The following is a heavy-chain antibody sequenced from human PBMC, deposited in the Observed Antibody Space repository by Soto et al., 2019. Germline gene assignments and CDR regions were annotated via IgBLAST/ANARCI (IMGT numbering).Heavy chain of an antibody. CDR2: ISGTGSTI. CDR1: GFTFGDYY. J-gene: IGHJ4*02. Sequence: QVQLVESGGGLVKPGGSLRLSCAGSGFTFGDYYMSWIRQAPGKGLEWVAYISGTGSTIYHADSVKGRFTASRDNDKXXLYVQMESLRADDTAVYYCAVDPTMPKRRGGYFDYWGQGTLVTVSS. CDR3: AVDPTMPKRRGGYFDY. D-gene: IGHD1-1*01. V-gene: IGHV3-11*01.